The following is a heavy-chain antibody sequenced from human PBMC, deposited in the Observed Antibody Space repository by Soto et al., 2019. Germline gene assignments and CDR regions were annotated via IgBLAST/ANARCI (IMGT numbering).Heavy chain of an antibody. CDR1: GGSISSYY. D-gene: IGHD3-10*01. J-gene: IGHJ6*02. Sequence: SETLSLTCTVSGGSISSYYCSWIRQSAGKGLEWIGRIDTSGTANYNPSLKSRVTMSVDASKNQFSLNLSSVTAADTAVYYCARGPRGYVYYHGMDVWGQGTTVTVSS. CDR3: ARGPRGYVYYHGMDV. V-gene: IGHV4-4*07. CDR2: IDTSGTA.